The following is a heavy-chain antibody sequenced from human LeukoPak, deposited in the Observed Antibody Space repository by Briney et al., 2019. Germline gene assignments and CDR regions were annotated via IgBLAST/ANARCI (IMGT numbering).Heavy chain of an antibody. D-gene: IGHD3-3*01. V-gene: IGHV3-48*03. Sequence: PGGSLRLSCAASGFTFSSYEMNWVRQAPGKGLEWVSYISSSGSTIYYADSVKGRFTISRDNAKNSLYLQMNSLRAEDTAVYYCARSHRSGARGQFDYWGQGTLVTVSS. CDR3: ARSHRSGARGQFDY. J-gene: IGHJ4*02. CDR2: ISSSGSTI. CDR1: GFTFSSYE.